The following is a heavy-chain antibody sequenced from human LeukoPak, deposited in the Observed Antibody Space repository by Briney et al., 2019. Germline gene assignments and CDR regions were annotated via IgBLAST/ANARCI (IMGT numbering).Heavy chain of an antibody. CDR1: GGSISSSNYY. D-gene: IGHD2-2*01. CDR3: AIELRYCSSTSCRGNY. V-gene: IGHV4-39*01. Sequence: SETLSLTRTVSGGSISSSNYYWGWIRQPPGKGLEWIGTIYYNGATQYNPSLRGRVTISVDTSKNQFSLRLNSVTAADTAVYYCAIELRYCSSTSCRGNYWGQGTLVTVSS. CDR2: IYYNGAT. J-gene: IGHJ4*02.